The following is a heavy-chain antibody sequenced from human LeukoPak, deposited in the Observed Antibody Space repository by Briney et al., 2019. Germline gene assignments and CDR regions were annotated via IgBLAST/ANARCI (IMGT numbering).Heavy chain of an antibody. Sequence: SETLSLTCTVSGGSISSYYWSWIRQPPGKGLEWIGYIYYSGTTNYNPSLKSRVTISVDTSKNQFSLKLSSVTAADTAVYYCARHPFASPFDYWGQGTLVTVSS. CDR1: GGSISSYY. CDR2: IYYSGTT. J-gene: IGHJ4*02. CDR3: ARHPFASPFDY. V-gene: IGHV4-59*08. D-gene: IGHD2-21*01.